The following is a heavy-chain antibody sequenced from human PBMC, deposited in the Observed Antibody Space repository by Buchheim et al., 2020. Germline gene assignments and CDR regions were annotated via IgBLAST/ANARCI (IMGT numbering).Heavy chain of an antibody. J-gene: IGHJ4*02. CDR1: DDSIRSYY. Sequence: VQLQQSGPGLVKPSETLSLICSVSDDSIRSYYWTWIRQPPGKGLEWIGYFYFREATSYNPSLKSRVTISVDTDKNPVSLNLSSVTAADTAVYYCARVPIVSVAGPYIDVWGQGT. CDR2: FYFREAT. D-gene: IGHD6-19*01. V-gene: IGHV4-59*01. CDR3: ARVPIVSVAGPYIDV.